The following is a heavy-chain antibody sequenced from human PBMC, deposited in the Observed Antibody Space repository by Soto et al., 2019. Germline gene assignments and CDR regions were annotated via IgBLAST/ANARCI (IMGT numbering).Heavy chain of an antibody. CDR1: GFTLSSYA. Sequence: EVQMLESGGGLVQPGGSLRLSCAASGFTLSSYALSWVRQAPGKGLEWVSGISGSGDFTFDADSVRGRFTISRDNSMNTLYLQMNSLRVEDTAVYYCARGPTIFGVGVDAFDIWGKGTRATVSS. CDR2: ISGSGDFT. J-gene: IGHJ3*02. V-gene: IGHV3-23*01. CDR3: ARGPTIFGVGVDAFDI. D-gene: IGHD3-3*01.